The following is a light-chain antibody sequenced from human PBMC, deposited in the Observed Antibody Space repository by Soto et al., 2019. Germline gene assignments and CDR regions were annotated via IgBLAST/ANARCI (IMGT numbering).Light chain of an antibody. Sequence: QSVLTQPPSASGSPGQSVTISCTRTSSDIGGTNDFSWYQQHPGKVPRLIISEVSTRPAAVPDRFSGSKSVNTASLTVSGLQAEDEADYYCRSHANSNNFGVVFGGGTKVTVL. CDR2: EVS. CDR3: RSHANSNNFGVV. V-gene: IGLV2-8*01. J-gene: IGLJ2*01. CDR1: SSDIGGTND.